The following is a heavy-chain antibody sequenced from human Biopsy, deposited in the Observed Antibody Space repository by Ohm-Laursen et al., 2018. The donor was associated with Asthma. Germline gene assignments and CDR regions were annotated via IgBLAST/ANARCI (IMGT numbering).Heavy chain of an antibody. CDR2: ICYIGST. CDR3: ARRGGVRRYFDY. CDR1: GGSISSNFYY. Sequence: TLSLTCTVSGGSISSNFYYWGWIRQPPGKGLEWIGYICYIGSTYYNPSLKSRVAISLDTSKNQFSLKLSSVTAADTAVYFCARRGGVRRYFDYWGQGTLVTVSS. V-gene: IGHV4-30-4*01. D-gene: IGHD3-16*01. J-gene: IGHJ4*02.